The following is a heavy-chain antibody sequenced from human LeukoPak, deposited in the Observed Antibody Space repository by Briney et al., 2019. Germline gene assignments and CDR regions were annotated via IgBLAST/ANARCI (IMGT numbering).Heavy chain of an antibody. CDR1: GGSTCSFS. CDR3: ARERYSYGYVDY. D-gene: IGHD5-18*01. Sequence: PSGTLSVTCTVSGGSTCSFSGCSLRHSPGKGVEIIMYIYYSRNTSYNPSLKSRVTMSVDTSKNQFTLKLSSVTAADTAVYYCARERYSYGYVDYWGQGTLVTVSS. CDR2: IYYSRNT. V-gene: IGHV4-59*01. J-gene: IGHJ4*02.